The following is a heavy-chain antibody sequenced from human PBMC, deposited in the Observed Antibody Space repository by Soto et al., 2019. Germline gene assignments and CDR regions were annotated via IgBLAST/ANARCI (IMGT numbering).Heavy chain of an antibody. Sequence: QVQLVQSGAAVKKPGSSVKVSCKASGGTFSSYAISWVRQAPGQGLEWMGGIIPIFGTANYAQKFQGRVTITADESTSTAYIELSSLRSEDTAVYHCARGGMTTVTTFAFAIWGQGTMVTFAS. J-gene: IGHJ3*02. D-gene: IGHD4-17*01. V-gene: IGHV1-69*12. CDR1: GGTFSSYA. CDR3: ARGGMTTVTTFAFAI. CDR2: IIPIFGTA.